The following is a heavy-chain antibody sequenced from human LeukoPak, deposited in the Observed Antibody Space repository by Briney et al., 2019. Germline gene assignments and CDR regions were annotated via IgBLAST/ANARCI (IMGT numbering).Heavy chain of an antibody. CDR3: AKDIAAAGTLNGYY. Sequence: GGSLRLSCAASGFTFSSYAMSWVRQAPGKGLEWVSAISGSGGSTYYADSVKGRFTISRDNSKNTLYLQMNSLRAEDTAVYYCAKDIAAAGTLNGYYWGQGTLVTVSS. V-gene: IGHV3-23*01. CDR2: ISGSGGST. CDR1: GFTFSSYA. D-gene: IGHD6-13*01. J-gene: IGHJ4*02.